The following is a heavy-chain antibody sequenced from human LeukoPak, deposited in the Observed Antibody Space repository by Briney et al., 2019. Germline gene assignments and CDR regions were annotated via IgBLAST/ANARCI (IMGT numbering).Heavy chain of an antibody. V-gene: IGHV4-34*01. J-gene: IGHJ3*02. CDR1: GGSFSGYY. CDR2: INHSGST. Sequence: SETLSLTCAVYGGSFSGYYWSWIRQPPGKGLEWIGEINHSGSTNYNPSLKSRVAISVDTSKNQFSLKLSSVTAADTAVYYCARVYGSGYDFRGAFDIWGQGTMVTVSS. CDR3: ARVYGSGYDFRGAFDI. D-gene: IGHD5-12*01.